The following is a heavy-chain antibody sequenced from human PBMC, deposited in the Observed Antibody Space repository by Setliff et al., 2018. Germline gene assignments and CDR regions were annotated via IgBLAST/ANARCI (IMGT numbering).Heavy chain of an antibody. CDR3: AREGVDIRSSTDYRYYMDV. V-gene: IGHV1-18*01. J-gene: IGHJ6*03. CDR1: GYTFTNYG. Sequence: ASVKVSCKASGYTFTNYGITWVRQAPGQGLEWMGWIRPHNGNTAYAQKFQDRVILTTDTSTTTVYMELSSLSTEDTAVYYCAREGVDIRSSTDYRYYMDVWGKGTTVTVSS. D-gene: IGHD5-12*01. CDR2: IRPHNGNT.